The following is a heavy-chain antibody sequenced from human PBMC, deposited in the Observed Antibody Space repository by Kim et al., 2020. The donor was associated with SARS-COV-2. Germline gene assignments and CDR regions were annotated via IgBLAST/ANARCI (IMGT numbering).Heavy chain of an antibody. CDR2: IYTSGST. J-gene: IGHJ4*02. V-gene: IGHV4-4*07. D-gene: IGHD2-2*01. CDR3: ARANLGEYCSSTSCQAGFDY. CDR1: GGSISSYY. Sequence: SETLSLTCTVSGGSISSYYWSWIRQPAGKGLEWIGRIYTSGSTNYNPSLKSRVTMSVDTSKNQFSLKLSSVTAADTAVYYCARANLGEYCSSTSCQAGFDYWGQGTLVTVSS.